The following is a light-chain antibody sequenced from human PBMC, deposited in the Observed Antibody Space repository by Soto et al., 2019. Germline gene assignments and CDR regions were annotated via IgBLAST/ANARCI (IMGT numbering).Light chain of an antibody. CDR3: QHYGTSAL. J-gene: IGKJ3*01. CDR2: DAS. CDR1: QSVSSSY. Sequence: EIVLTQSPGTLSLSPGERATLSCRASQSVSSSYLAWYQQKPGQAPRLLIYDASRATGIPARFSGSGSATDFTLTITRLEPEDFAVYYCQHYGTSALFGPGTKVDI. V-gene: IGKV3-20*01.